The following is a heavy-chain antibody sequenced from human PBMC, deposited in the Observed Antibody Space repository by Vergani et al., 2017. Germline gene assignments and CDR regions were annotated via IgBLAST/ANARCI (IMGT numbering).Heavy chain of an antibody. CDR1: GFIFSALS. Sequence: VQLVESGGGVVQPGRSLRLSCAASGFIFSALSMNWVRQTPTKGLEWVAYVSGDGAVAHYTDSVRGRFIISRDNCHDSLFLQMNNVRVDDSAVSYCATNWRLFGGRGALVTVSS. CDR3: ATNWRLF. CDR2: VSGDGAVA. V-gene: IGHV3-48*01. D-gene: IGHD3-3*01. J-gene: IGHJ4*02.